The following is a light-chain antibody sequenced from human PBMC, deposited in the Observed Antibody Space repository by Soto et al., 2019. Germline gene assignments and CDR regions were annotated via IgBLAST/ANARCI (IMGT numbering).Light chain of an antibody. CDR1: QRINNW. CDR3: QQYNTYST. CDR2: AAS. V-gene: IGKV1-5*01. J-gene: IGKJ2*01. Sequence: DIQMTQSPSTLSASIGDRVTITCRASQRINNWLAWYQQKPGKAPNLLIYAASTLESGVPSRFSGSGSGTEFPLTISSLLPDDYATYYCQQYNTYSTFGQGTKLEIK.